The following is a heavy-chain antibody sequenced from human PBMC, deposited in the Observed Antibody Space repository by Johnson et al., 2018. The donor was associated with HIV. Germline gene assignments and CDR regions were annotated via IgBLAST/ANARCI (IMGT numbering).Heavy chain of an antibody. Sequence: QVQLVESGGGVVQPGRSLRVSCGASGFTFSSHDMHWVRQAPGKGLEWVAVISYDGSNQYCADAVKGRFTISSDNSNKTVYLQMNSLGPEDTAVYYCAKPPSMGADAFDIWGQGTMVTVSS. CDR1: GFTFSSHD. V-gene: IGHV3-30*18. D-gene: IGHD3-16*01. J-gene: IGHJ3*02. CDR3: AKPPSMGADAFDI. CDR2: ISYDGSNQ.